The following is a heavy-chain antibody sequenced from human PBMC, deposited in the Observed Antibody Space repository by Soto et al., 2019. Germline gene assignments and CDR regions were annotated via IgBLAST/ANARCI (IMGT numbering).Heavy chain of an antibody. Sequence: GGSLRLSCAASGFTFSSYRMSWVRQAPGKGLEWVANIKQDGSEKYYVDSVKGRFTISRSNAKNSLYLQMNSLRAEDTAVYYCARSLTVTTCWFDPWGQGTLVTVSS. CDR2: IKQDGSEK. V-gene: IGHV3-7*01. D-gene: IGHD4-17*01. CDR1: GFTFSSYR. J-gene: IGHJ5*02. CDR3: ARSLTVTTCWFDP.